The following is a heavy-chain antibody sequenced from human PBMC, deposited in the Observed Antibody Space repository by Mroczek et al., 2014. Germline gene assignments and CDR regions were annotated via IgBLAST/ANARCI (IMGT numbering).Heavy chain of an antibody. CDR1: GGSISSYY. CDR3: ARENSTTFNYYYGMDV. D-gene: IGHD2/OR15-2a*01. V-gene: IGHV4-4*07. CDR2: IYTSGST. Sequence: QVQLQQWGPGLVKPSETLSLTCTVSGGSISSYYWSWIRQPAGKGLEWIGRIYTSGSTNYNPSLKSRVTMSVDTSKNQFSLKLSSVTAADTAVYYCARENSTTFNYYYGMDVWGQGTTVTVSS. J-gene: IGHJ6*02.